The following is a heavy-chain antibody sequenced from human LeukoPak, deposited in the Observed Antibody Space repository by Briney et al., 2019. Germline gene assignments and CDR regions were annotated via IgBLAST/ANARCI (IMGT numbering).Heavy chain of an antibody. D-gene: IGHD6-19*01. CDR2: ISGSSDHI. CDR1: GFSLSRYT. Sequence: GGSLRLSCVASGFSLSRYTMSWVRQAPGKGLEWVSAISGSSDHIHYADSMKGRFTISRDNAKNSLYLQMNSLTAEDTAVYYCARDFFDSSGHYHDAYWGQGTLVTVSS. V-gene: IGHV3-21*01. J-gene: IGHJ4*02. CDR3: ARDFFDSSGHYHDAY.